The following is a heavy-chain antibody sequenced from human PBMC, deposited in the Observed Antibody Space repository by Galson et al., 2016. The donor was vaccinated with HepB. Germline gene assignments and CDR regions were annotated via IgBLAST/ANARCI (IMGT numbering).Heavy chain of an antibody. CDR3: TKVYCGEGSCYPRPYYLDS. Sequence: LRLSCAVSGFTFSRHAMSWVRQAPGKGLEWVAIVRTTDVRSGPKTFYAESVKGRFTISRDDSRNTVYLQMSSLTDADTAVYFCTKVYCGEGSCYPRPYYLDSRGQGNLVTVSS. V-gene: IGHV3-23*01. CDR1: GFTFSRHA. CDR2: VRTTDVRSGPKT. D-gene: IGHD2-15*01. J-gene: IGHJ4*02.